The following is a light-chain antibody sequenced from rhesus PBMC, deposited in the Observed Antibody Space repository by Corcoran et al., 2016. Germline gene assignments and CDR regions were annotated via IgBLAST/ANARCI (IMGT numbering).Light chain of an antibody. J-gene: IGKJ3*01. CDR3: QHDYGILT. CDR1: QGISII. Sequence: DIQLTHSPSSLSASVGDRVTISCRASQGISIIFAWYQQKPGKVHNLLIYKASTLQSGIPSRFSGSGSGTDFTLTTSSLLPEDFATYCCQHDYGILTVGRGTKLDIK. CDR2: KAS. V-gene: IGKV1-25*01.